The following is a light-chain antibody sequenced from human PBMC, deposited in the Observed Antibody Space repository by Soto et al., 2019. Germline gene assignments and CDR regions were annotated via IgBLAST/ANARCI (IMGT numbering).Light chain of an antibody. CDR3: QSYDSSLSARYV. V-gene: IGLV1-40*01. CDR2: GNS. J-gene: IGLJ1*01. Sequence: QSVLTQPPSVSGAPGQRVTISCTGSSSNIGAGYDVHWYQQLPGTAPKLLIYGNSNRPSGVPDRFSGSKSGTSASLAITGLQAEDDAYYYCQSYDSSLSARYVFGTGTKLTVL. CDR1: SSNIGAGYD.